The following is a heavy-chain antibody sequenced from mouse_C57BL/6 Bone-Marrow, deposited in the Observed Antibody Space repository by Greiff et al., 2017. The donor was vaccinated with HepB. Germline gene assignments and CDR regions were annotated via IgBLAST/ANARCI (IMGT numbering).Heavy chain of an antibody. CDR3: ADLYYGSSHYFDY. J-gene: IGHJ2*01. CDR1: GFNIKDYY. CDR2: IDPEDGET. D-gene: IGHD1-1*01. Sequence: EVQLQQSGAELVKPGASVKLSCTASGFNIKDYYMHWVKQRTEQGLEWIGRIDPEDGETKYAPTFQGKATITADPSSNTAYLQLSSLTSEDTAVYYCADLYYGSSHYFDYWGQGTTLTVSS. V-gene: IGHV14-2*01.